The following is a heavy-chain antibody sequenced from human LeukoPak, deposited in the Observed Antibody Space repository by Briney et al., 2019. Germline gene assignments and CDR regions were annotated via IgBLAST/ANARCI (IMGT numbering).Heavy chain of an antibody. D-gene: IGHD4-23*01. V-gene: IGHV1-2*02. CDR3: ARDDYGGNANMDV. CDR1: GYTFTGYY. J-gene: IGHJ6*03. CDR2: INPNSGST. Sequence: GASVKVSCKASGYTFTGYYMHWVRQAPGQGLEWMGWINPNSGSTNSAQKFQGRVTMTRDTSISTAYMELSRLRSDDTAVYYCARDDYGGNANMDVWGKGTTVTISS.